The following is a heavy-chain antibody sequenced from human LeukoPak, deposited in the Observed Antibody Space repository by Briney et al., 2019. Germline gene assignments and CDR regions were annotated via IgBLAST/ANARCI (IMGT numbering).Heavy chain of an antibody. CDR2: IYYSGST. CDR1: GGSISSGDYY. D-gene: IGHD3-3*01. CDR3: ARGGTDDFWSGYPLDY. J-gene: IGHJ4*02. V-gene: IGHV4-30-4*01. Sequence: SQTLSLTRTVSGGSISSGDYYWSWIRQPPGKGLEWIGYIYYSGSTYYNPSLKSRVTISVDTSKNRFSLKLSSVTAADTAVYYCARGGTDDFWSGYPLDYWGQGTLVTVSS.